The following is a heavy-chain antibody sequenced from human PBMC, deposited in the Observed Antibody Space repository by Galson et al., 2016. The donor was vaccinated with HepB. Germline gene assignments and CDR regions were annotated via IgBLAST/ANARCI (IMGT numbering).Heavy chain of an antibody. CDR1: GASINSSNW. V-gene: IGHV4-4*02. J-gene: IGHJ4*02. D-gene: IGHD4/OR15-4a*01. Sequence: SETLSLTCAVSGASINSSNWWTWVRQAPEKGLEWIGEIYHTGTSNNNPSLLSRFSMSIDNSRNHFSLNLNSVTAADTAVYYCTRGTLGNVATMAFAYWGQGTLVTVSS. CDR2: IYHTGTS. CDR3: TRGTLGNVATMAFAY.